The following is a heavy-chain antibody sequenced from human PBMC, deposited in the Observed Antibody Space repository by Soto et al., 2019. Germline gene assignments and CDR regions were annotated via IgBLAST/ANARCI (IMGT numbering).Heavy chain of an antibody. Sequence: ASVKVSCKASGYTFTSYGISWVRQAPGQGLEWMGWTSAYNGNTNYAQKFQGRVTMTTDTSTSTAYMELRSLRSDDTAVYYCARSPRPRWYFDYWGQGTLVTVSS. CDR3: ARSPRPRWYFDY. J-gene: IGHJ4*02. V-gene: IGHV1-18*01. D-gene: IGHD2-15*01. CDR2: TSAYNGNT. CDR1: GYTFTSYG.